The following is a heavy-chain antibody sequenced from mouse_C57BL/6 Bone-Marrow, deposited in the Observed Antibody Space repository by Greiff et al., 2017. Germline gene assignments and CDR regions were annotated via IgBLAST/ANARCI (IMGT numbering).Heavy chain of an antibody. J-gene: IGHJ2*01. V-gene: IGHV5-9-1*02. CDR1: GFTFSSYA. CDR2: ISSGGDYI. CDR3: TRGGDYGQGFDY. Sequence: EVKLVESGEGLVKPGGSLKLSCAASGFTFSSYAMSWVRQTPEKRLEWVAYISSGGDYIYYADTVKGRFTISRDNARHTLYLQMSSLKSEDTAMYYCTRGGDYGQGFDYWGQGTTLTVSA. D-gene: IGHD1-1*01.